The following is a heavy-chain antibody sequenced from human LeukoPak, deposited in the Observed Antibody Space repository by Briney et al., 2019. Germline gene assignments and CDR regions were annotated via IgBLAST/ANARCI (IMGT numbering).Heavy chain of an antibody. V-gene: IGHV3-30-3*01. J-gene: IGHJ4*02. D-gene: IGHD2-2*01. CDR3: ARVVVPAAEFDY. CDR1: GFTFCSYA. CDR2: ISYDGSNK. Sequence: GGSLRLSCAASGFTFCSYAMHWVRQAPGKGLEWVAVISYDGSNKYYADSVEGRFTISRDNSKNTLYLQMNSLRAEDTAVYYCARVVVPAAEFDYWGQGTLVTVSS.